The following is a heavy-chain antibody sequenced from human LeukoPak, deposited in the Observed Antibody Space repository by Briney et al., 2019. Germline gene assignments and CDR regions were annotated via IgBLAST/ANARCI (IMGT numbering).Heavy chain of an antibody. J-gene: IGHJ4*02. CDR3: ARAKGSIAGAAIYYSDY. D-gene: IGHD6-13*01. CDR2: INCNSGGT. Sequence: ASVKVSCKASGYTFTAYYIHGVRQAPGQGLEWMGWINCNSGGTNYAQKFQGSVTMTRDTSISTAYMELSSLTSDDTAVYYCARAKGSIAGAAIYYSDYWGQGTLVTVSS. CDR1: GYTFTAYY. V-gene: IGHV1-2*04.